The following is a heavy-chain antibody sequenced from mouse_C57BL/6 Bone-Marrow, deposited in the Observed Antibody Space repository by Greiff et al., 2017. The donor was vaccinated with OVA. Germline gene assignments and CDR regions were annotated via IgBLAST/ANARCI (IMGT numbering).Heavy chain of an antibody. CDR3: ARDNYDYDEGALWFAY. CDR1: GYSITSGYY. D-gene: IGHD2-4*01. CDR2: ISYDGSN. Sequence: EVKLQESGPGLVKPSQSLSLTCSVTGYSITSGYYWNWIRQFPGNKLEWMGYISYDGSNNYNPSLKNRISITRDTSKNQFFLKLNSVTTEDTATYYCARDNYDYDEGALWFAYWGQGTLVTVSA. J-gene: IGHJ3*01. V-gene: IGHV3-6*01.